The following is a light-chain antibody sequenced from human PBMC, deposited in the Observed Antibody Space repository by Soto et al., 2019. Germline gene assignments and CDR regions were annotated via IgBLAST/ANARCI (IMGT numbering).Light chain of an antibody. CDR3: QQYNNWPPIT. J-gene: IGKJ5*01. CDR2: DAS. CDR1: QSVSSSY. Sequence: IVLTQSPGTLSLSPGERATLSCRASQSVSSSYLAWYQQKPGQAPRLLIYDASTRATGIPARFSGSGSGTEFILTISSLQSEDFGVYYCQQYNNWPPITFGQGTRLEIK. V-gene: IGKV3D-15*01.